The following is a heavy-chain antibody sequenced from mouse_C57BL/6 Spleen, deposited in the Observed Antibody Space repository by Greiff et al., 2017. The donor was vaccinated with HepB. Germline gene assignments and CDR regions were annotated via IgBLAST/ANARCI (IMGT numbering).Heavy chain of an antibody. V-gene: IGHV1-82*01. Sequence: VQLQESGPELVKPGASVKISCKASGYAFSSSWMNWVKQRPGKGLEWIGRIYPGDGDTNYNGKFKGKATLTADKSSSTAYMQLSSLTSEDSAVYFCARWNDYDEGSAMDYWGQGTSVTVSS. CDR1: GYAFSSSW. D-gene: IGHD2-4*01. J-gene: IGHJ4*01. CDR2: IYPGDGDT. CDR3: ARWNDYDEGSAMDY.